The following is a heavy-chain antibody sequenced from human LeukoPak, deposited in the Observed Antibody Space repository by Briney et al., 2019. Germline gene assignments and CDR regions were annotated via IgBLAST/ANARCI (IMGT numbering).Heavy chain of an antibody. D-gene: IGHD4-17*01. V-gene: IGHV4-34*01. CDR2: INHSGST. J-gene: IGHJ4*02. Sequence: SETLSLTCAVYGGSFSGYYWSWIRQPPGKGLEWIGEINHSGSTNYNPSLKSRVTISVDTSKNQFSLKPSSVTAADTAVYYCARGRHNTGFDYWGQGTLVTVSS. CDR3: ARGRHNTGFDY. CDR1: GGSFSGYY.